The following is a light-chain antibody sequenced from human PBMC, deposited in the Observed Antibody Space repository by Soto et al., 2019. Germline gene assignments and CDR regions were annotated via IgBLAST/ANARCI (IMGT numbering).Light chain of an antibody. CDR2: AAS. CDR1: QSISSY. CDR3: QQSYSTSIT. Sequence: VQVSLSPYSLSASVGDRVTITCRASQSISSYLNWYQQKPGKAPKLLIYAASSLQSGVPSRFSGSGSGTDFTLTISSLQPEDFATYYCQQSYSTSITFGQGTRLEI. V-gene: IGKV1-39*01. J-gene: IGKJ5*01.